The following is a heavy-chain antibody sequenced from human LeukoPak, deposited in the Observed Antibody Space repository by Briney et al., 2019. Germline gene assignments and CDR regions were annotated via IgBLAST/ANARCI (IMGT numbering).Heavy chain of an antibody. D-gene: IGHD2-2*01. CDR3: AREPVVPAAWFDP. V-gene: IGHV3-21*04. CDR1: GFTFSSYS. Sequence: GGSLRLSCAASGFTFSSYSMNWVRQAPGKGLEWVSSISSSSSYIYYADSVKGRFTISRDNAKNSLYLQMNSLRAEDTAVYYCAREPVVPAAWFDPWGQGTLVTVSS. CDR2: ISSSSSYI. J-gene: IGHJ5*02.